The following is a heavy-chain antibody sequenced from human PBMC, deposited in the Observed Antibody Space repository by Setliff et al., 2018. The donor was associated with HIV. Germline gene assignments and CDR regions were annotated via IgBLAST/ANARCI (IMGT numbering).Heavy chain of an antibody. CDR1: GYSISSGYY. D-gene: IGHD1-26*01. Sequence: PSETLSLTCPVSGYSISSGYYWGWIRQPPGRGLEWIGSIYQSGTAHKRPSLKSRVTISIDTSENLFSLKLSGVTAADTAIYYCARQVGEGKWYLDSWGHGTLVTVSS. CDR2: IYQSGTA. CDR3: ARQVGEGKWYLDS. J-gene: IGHJ4*01. V-gene: IGHV4-38-2*01.